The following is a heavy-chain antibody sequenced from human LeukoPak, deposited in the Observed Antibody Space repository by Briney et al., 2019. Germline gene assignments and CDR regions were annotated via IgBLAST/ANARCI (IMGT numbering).Heavy chain of an antibody. D-gene: IGHD1-14*01. Sequence: SETLSLTCTVSGXSMSTYYWTWIRQPPGKGLEWIGFIYYTGSTNYNPSLKSRVTISVDTSKNQFSLKLSSVTAADTAVYYCAGMRITTPTVRTLDYWGQGTLVTVSS. CDR2: IYYTGST. CDR3: AGMRITTPTVRTLDY. V-gene: IGHV4-59*01. J-gene: IGHJ4*02. CDR1: GXSMSTYY.